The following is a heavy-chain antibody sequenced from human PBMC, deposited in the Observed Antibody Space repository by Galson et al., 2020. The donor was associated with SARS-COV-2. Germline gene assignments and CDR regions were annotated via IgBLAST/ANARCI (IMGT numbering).Heavy chain of an antibody. Sequence: SVKVSCKASGGSLNSYHVSWVRQAPGQGLEWMGAILPIFGSTNYAQNFQGRVTITADKSTSTIYMELTSLRSQDPAVYYCARERPNSSGIDYWGQGTLVNVAS. CDR2: ILPIFGST. V-gene: IGHV1-69*06. D-gene: IGHD6-6*01. J-gene: IGHJ4*02. CDR1: GGSLNSYH. CDR3: ARERPNSSGIDY.